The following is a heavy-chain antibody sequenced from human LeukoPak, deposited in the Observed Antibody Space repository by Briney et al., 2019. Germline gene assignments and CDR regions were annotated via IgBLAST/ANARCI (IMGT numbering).Heavy chain of an antibody. Sequence: GASVKVSCKASEYTFTSYYIQWVRQAPGQGREWMGMINPSGGSTSYGQKFEGRVTMTRDTATSTVYLDLSSLRFEDTAVYYCARDQYCSGGGCHYGMDVWGQGTTVTVSS. D-gene: IGHD2-15*01. V-gene: IGHV1-46*01. J-gene: IGHJ6*02. CDR2: INPSGGST. CDR3: ARDQYCSGGGCHYGMDV. CDR1: EYTFTSYY.